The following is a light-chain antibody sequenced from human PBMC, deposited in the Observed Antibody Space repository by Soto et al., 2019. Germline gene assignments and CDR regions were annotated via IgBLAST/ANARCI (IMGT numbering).Light chain of an antibody. J-gene: IGKJ1*01. Sequence: IPMTQSPSTLSASVGDRVTITCRASQSIGRFLAWYQHQPGKAPKLLIYDASTLESGVPSRFSGTGSGTEFTFSITSLQPEDFGTYYCQQCYMGWTFGQGTKVDNK. V-gene: IGKV1-5*01. CDR3: QQCYMGWT. CDR2: DAS. CDR1: QSIGRF.